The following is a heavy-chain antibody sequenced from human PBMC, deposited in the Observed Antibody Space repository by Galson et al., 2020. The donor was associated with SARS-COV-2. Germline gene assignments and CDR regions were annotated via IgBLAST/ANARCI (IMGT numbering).Heavy chain of an antibody. Sequence: GASLTPSCAPSAPTFRRYGMHCVRPAPDNGLEWVAAIWHVGSNKYYADSVTGRPTISRDKSSHTLYLQMNSLRAEDTAVYGCARGDDVRDGQWIQLWCSFDYWGQGTLVTVSS. J-gene: IGHJ4*02. CDR2: IWHVGSNK. D-gene: IGHD5-18*01. CDR3: ARGDDVRDGQWIQLWCSFDY. CDR1: APTFRRYG. V-gene: IGHV3-33*01.